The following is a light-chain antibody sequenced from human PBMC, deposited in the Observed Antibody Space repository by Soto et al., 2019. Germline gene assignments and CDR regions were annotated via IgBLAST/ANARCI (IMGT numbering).Light chain of an antibody. CDR1: QSISSW. CDR2: EAS. CDR3: QQYNSYSWT. V-gene: IGKV1-5*01. J-gene: IGKJ1*01. Sequence: DIQMTQSPSTLSASVGDRVTITCRASQSISSWLAWYQQKPGKAPKLLIYEASSLESGVRSRFSRRGSGTAFTLTISSLQSDDCAAYYCQQYNSYSWTFGQGTKVESK.